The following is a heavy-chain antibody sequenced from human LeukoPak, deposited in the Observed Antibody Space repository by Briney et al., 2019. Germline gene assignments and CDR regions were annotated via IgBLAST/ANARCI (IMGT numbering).Heavy chain of an antibody. CDR3: AKGSVPYYYDSSGYPDY. CDR2: ISGSGGST. V-gene: IGHV3-23*01. CDR1: GFTFSSYA. D-gene: IGHD3-22*01. Sequence: GGSLRLSCAASGFTFSSYAMSWARQAPGKGLEWVSAISGSGGSTYYADSVKGRFTISRDNSKNTLYLQMNSLRAEDTAVYYCAKGSVPYYYDSSGYPDYWGQGTLVTVSS. J-gene: IGHJ4*02.